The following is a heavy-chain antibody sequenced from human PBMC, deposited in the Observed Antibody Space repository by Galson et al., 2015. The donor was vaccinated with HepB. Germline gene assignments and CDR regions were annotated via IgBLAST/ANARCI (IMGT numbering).Heavy chain of an antibody. D-gene: IGHD6-6*01. CDR2: ICYSGST. CDR1: GGSISSSSYY. CDR3: ARHTRPYSSSSADY. V-gene: IGHV4-39*01. J-gene: IGHJ4*02. Sequence: ETLSLTCTVSGGSISSSSYYWGWIRQPPGKGLEWIVSICYSGSTSYNPSLKSRVTISIDTSKNQFSLKLSSVTAADTAVCYCARHTRPYSSSSADYWGQGTLVTVSS.